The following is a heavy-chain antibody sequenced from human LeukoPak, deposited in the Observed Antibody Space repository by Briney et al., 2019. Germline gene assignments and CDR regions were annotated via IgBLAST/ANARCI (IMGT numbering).Heavy chain of an antibody. CDR3: AKVFCCGGYSSVLYYFDY. V-gene: IGHV3-23*01. D-gene: IGHD6-19*01. J-gene: IGHJ4*02. Sequence: GGSLRLSCASSGCTFSSYAMSWVRQAPGKGREGVSAISGSGGSTYYADSVKGRFTISRDNSKNTLYLQMNSLRAEDTAVYYCAKVFCCGGYSSVLYYFDYWGQGTLVTVSS. CDR2: ISGSGGST. CDR1: GCTFSSYA.